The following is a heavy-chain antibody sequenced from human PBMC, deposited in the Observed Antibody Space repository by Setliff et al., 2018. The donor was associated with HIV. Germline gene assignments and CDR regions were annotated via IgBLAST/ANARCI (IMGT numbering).Heavy chain of an antibody. CDR2: ISSDGTSK. J-gene: IGHJ4*02. V-gene: IGHV3-74*01. CDR3: AIDFPASAFYLSSALLTNC. Sequence: GGSLRLSCAASGFTFSNHWMYWVRQVPGKGLVWVSRISSDGTSKSYADSVKGRFTISRDDSKNTLYLQMNSLRVEDTAVYYCAIDFPASAFYLSSALLTNCWGQGTLVTVSS. D-gene: IGHD3-22*01. CDR1: GFTFSNHW.